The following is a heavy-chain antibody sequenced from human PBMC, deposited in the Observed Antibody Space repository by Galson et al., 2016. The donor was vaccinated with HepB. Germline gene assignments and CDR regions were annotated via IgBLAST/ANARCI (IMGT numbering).Heavy chain of an antibody. CDR2: IYSSGST. J-gene: IGHJ4*02. Sequence: ETLSLTCTVSGDSVSGYYWIWVRQPPGKGLEWIGYIYSSGSTNYNPSLKSRVTISIDTSKSQFSLKLGSVTAADTAVYYCARDNSARSDFWGQGILVTVSS. D-gene: IGHD4-11*01. V-gene: IGHV4-59*02. CDR3: ARDNSARSDF. CDR1: GDSVSGYY.